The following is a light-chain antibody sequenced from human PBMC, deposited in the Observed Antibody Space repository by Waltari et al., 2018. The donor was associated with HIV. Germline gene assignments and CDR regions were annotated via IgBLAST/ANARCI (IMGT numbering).Light chain of an antibody. CDR1: SSDVGGYNY. CDR3: SSHAGSKVV. CDR2: DVI. Sequence: QSALTQPPSASGSPGQSVTLSCTGTSSDVGGYNYVSWHQQHPGKAPKLMIYDVITRPWGAPGRFSGSKSDNTASLTVSGLQPEDEADYYCSSHAGSKVVFGGGTRLTVL. V-gene: IGLV2-8*01. J-gene: IGLJ2*01.